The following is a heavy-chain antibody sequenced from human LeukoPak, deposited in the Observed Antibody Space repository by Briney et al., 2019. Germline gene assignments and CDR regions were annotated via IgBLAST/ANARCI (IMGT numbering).Heavy chain of an antibody. CDR1: GDSISSSTYF. Sequence: SETPSLTCTVSGDSISSSTYFWGWIRQPPGKGLEWIGSIYNSGSTYYNPSLKSRVIISVDTSKNQFSLKMTSVTAADTAVYYCTRDGWRQQPDYWGQGTLVTVSS. CDR2: IYNSGST. V-gene: IGHV4-39*07. J-gene: IGHJ4*02. CDR3: TRDGWRQQPDY. D-gene: IGHD6-13*01.